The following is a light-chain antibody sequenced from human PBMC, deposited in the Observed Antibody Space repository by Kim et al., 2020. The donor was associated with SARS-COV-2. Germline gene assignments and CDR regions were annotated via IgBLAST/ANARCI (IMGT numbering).Light chain of an antibody. CDR3: QQYNNWPYT. CDR1: ESVTTN. J-gene: IGKJ2*01. CDR2: AAS. Sequence: FVAPGERASLTYRAGESVTTNLAWHQQKPGQSPRLLLYAASPRATGFPARFSGSGSGTEFTLTISSLQSEDFAVYSCQQYNNWPYTFGQGTKLEI. V-gene: IGKV3-15*01.